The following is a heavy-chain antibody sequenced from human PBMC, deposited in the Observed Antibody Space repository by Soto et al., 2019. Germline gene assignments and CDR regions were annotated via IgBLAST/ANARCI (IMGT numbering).Heavy chain of an antibody. J-gene: IGHJ6*02. CDR1: GFTFSSYA. CDR3: AKPTQRIIFRGPPITPGMYV. V-gene: IGHV3-23*01. Sequence: GGSLRLSCAASGFTFSSYAMSWVRQAPGKGLEWVSAISGSGGSTYYADSVKGRCTISRDTSKNTLYLQMNSLRAEDTAVYYCAKPTQRIIFRGPPITPGMYVCGQGTTVTVSS. D-gene: IGHD3-16*01. CDR2: ISGSGGST.